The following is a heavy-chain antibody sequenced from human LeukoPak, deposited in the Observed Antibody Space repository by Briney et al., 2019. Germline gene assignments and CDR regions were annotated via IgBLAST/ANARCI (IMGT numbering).Heavy chain of an antibody. CDR2: INPNSGGT. V-gene: IGHV1-2*02. D-gene: IGHD6-6*01. J-gene: IGHJ6*02. CDR1: GYTFTGYY. Sequence: ASVKVSCKASGYTFTGYYMHWVRQAPGQGLEWMGWINPNSGGTNYAQKFQGRVTMTRDTSISTAYMELSRLRSDDTAVYYCARDGFSADNSSPSTHSYYYDMDVWGQGTTVTVSS. CDR3: ARDGFSADNSSPSTHSYYYDMDV.